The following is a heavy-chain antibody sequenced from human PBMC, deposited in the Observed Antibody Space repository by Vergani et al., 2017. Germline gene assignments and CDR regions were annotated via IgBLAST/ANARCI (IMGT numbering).Heavy chain of an antibody. CDR3: ASDQGETPPWVVVPAAMTAADRIDAFDI. V-gene: IGHV1-46*01. CDR1: GYTFTSYY. J-gene: IGHJ3*02. D-gene: IGHD2-2*01. CDR2: INPSGGST. Sequence: VPLVQSGAAVKKPGASVKVSCKASGYTFTSYYMHWVRQAPGQGLEWMGIINPSGGSTSYAQKFQGRVTMTRDTSTSTVYMELSSLRSKDTAVYYCASDQGETPPWVVVPAAMTAADRIDAFDIWGQGTMVTVSS.